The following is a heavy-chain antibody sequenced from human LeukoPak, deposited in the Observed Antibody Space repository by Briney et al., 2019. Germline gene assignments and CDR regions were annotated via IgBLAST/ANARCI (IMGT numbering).Heavy chain of an antibody. CDR1: GFTFSSYE. V-gene: IGHV3-48*03. Sequence: PGGSLRLSCAASGFTFSSYEMNWVRQAPGKGLEWISYITGSGDTIHYADSVKGRFPISRDNAKNSLYLQMNSLRAEDTAVYYCARDATPQYSSGWVFFDSWGQGTPVTVTS. CDR2: ITGSGDTI. J-gene: IGHJ4*02. D-gene: IGHD6-19*01. CDR3: ARDATPQYSSGWVFFDS.